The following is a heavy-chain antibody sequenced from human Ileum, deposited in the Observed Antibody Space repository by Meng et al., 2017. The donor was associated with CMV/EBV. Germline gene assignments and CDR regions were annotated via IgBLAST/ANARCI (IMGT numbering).Heavy chain of an antibody. J-gene: IGHJ4*02. Sequence: TVSCKASGYTFTSYAVTWVRQAPGQVLEWMGWVSTSNGYTNYAQKFRDRVTLTADSSTTTAYMELTSLTSDDTAMYYCARSLKFYDFWGQGTLVTVSS. CDR2: VSTSNGYT. CDR1: GYTFTSYA. V-gene: IGHV1-18*01. CDR3: ARSLKFYDF.